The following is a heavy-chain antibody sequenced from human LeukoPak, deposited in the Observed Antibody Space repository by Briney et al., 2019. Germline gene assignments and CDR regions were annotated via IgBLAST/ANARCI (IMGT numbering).Heavy chain of an antibody. CDR2: ISLGGVNT. V-gene: IGHV3-23*01. J-gene: IGHJ4*02. D-gene: IGHD3-10*01. Sequence: GGSLRLSCAASGFTFSSYAMNWVRQAPGKGLEWVSNISLGGVNTYYAGSVKGRFTISRDNSKSTVYLQMNSLRAEDTAVYYWAKGVSGWPNFFDYWGGETLVTVSS. CDR3: AKGVSGWPNFFDY. CDR1: GFTFSSYA.